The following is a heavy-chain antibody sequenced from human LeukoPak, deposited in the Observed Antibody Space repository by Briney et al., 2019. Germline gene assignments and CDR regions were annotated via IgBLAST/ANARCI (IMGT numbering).Heavy chain of an antibody. V-gene: IGHV4-39*07. Sequence: SETLSLTCTVSGGSISSGSYYWGWIRQPPGEGLEWIGSFYYSGSTYYNPSLKSRVSMSVDTSKNHFSLKLSSVTAADTAVYYCARDTVGATFPGAFDIWGQGTLVTVSS. CDR2: FYYSGST. CDR1: GGSISSGSYY. CDR3: ARDTVGATFPGAFDI. J-gene: IGHJ3*02. D-gene: IGHD1-26*01.